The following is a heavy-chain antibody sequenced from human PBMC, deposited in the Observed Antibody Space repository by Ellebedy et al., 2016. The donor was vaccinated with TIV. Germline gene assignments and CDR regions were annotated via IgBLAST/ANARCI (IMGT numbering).Heavy chain of an antibody. CDR2: LYSGDSP. V-gene: IGHV3-53*01. CDR3: AKEETRLLTPGVDY. Sequence: GESLKISCVASGFSVRASYMYWVRQAPGKGLEWVSLLYSGDSPSYADSVKGRFTISRDDSKSTVSLQMNSLRADDTAVYYCAKEETRLLTPGVDYWGQGALVTVSS. D-gene: IGHD3-16*01. CDR1: GFSVRASY. J-gene: IGHJ4*02.